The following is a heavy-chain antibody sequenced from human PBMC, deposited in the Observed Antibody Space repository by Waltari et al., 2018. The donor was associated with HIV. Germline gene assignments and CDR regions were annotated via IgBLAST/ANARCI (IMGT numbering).Heavy chain of an antibody. CDR1: GFHFRRYG. CDR2: IWHNGSYA. Sequence: QVQLVESGGVVAQPGMFLRLSCAASGFHFRRYGMQWVRQTPGKGLEWVASIWHNGSYASYADSVKGRSTISRDNSRDTLYLQINILRVEDAGIYYCARDIGYGTDFFDYWGRGTLVAISS. CDR3: ARDIGYGTDFFDY. V-gene: IGHV3-33*01. D-gene: IGHD6-13*01. J-gene: IGHJ4*01.